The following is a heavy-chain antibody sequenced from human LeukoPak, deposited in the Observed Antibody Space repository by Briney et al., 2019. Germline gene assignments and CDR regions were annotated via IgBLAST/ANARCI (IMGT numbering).Heavy chain of an antibody. V-gene: IGHV1-18*01. J-gene: IGHJ4*01. CDR3: ARRLYSRVGQYFDY. Sequence: ASVKVSCKASGYTFTSYGISWVRQAPGQGLEWMGWISAYNGNTNYVQKLQGRVTMTTDTSTSTAYMELRSLRSDDTAVYYCARRLYSRVGQYFDYWGQEPWSPSPQ. D-gene: IGHD4-11*01. CDR1: GYTFTSYG. CDR2: ISAYNGNT.